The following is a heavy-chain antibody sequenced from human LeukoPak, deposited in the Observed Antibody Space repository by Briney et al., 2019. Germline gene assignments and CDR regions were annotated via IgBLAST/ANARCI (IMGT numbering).Heavy chain of an antibody. D-gene: IGHD5-24*01. J-gene: IGHJ4*02. CDR3: ARDRDGDIDY. CDR1: GGSTSSYY. V-gene: IGHV4-59*01. CDR2: IYYSGSI. Sequence: SETLSLTCTVSGGSTSSYYWSWIRQPPGKGLEWIGYIYYSGSINYNPSLKSRVTISVDTSKNQFSLKLSSVTAADTAVYYCARDRDGDIDYWGQGTLVTVSS.